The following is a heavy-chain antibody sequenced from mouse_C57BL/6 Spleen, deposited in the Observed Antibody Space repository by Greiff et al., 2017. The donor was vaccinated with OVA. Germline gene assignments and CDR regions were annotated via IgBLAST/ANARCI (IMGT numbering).Heavy chain of an antibody. CDR2: IYPGSGST. CDR3: TRSRITTVVRYYFDY. D-gene: IGHD1-1*01. CDR1: GYTFTSYW. V-gene: IGHV1-55*01. Sequence: VQLQQPGAELVKPGASVKMSCKASGYTFTSYWITWVKQRPGQGLEWIGDIYPGSGSTNYNEKFKSKATLTVDTSSSTAYMQLSSLTSEDSAVYYCTRSRITTVVRYYFDYWGQGTTLTVSS. J-gene: IGHJ2*01.